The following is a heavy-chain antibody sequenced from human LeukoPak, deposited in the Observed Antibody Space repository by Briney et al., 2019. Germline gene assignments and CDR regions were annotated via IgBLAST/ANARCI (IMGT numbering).Heavy chain of an antibody. J-gene: IGHJ6*03. V-gene: IGHV1-2*02. CDR3: ARDAQFTVVVPAAKLNYMDV. Sequence: ASVRLSYKASGHLFTVYYIHWVRQAPGQGREWMGWINPNNGGTNYAQKSEGRVIMTRDTSSTVYMEVRRLRSDDTAIYYCARDAQFTVVVPAAKLNYMDVWGKGTTVTVSS. D-gene: IGHD2-2*01. CDR1: GHLFTVYY. CDR2: INPNNGGT.